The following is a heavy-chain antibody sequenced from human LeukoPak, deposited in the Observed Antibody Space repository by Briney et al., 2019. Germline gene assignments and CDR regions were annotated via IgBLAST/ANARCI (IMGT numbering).Heavy chain of an antibody. CDR3: AREEFISNYRSPVDY. J-gene: IGHJ4*02. CDR1: GYTFTGYY. V-gene: IGHV1-2*02. CDR2: INPNSGGT. Sequence: ASVKVSCKASGYTFTGYYMHWVRRAPGQGLEWMGWINPNSGGTNYAQKFQGRVTMTRDTSISTAYMELSRLRSDDTAVYYCAREEFISNYRSPVDYWGQGTLVTVSS. D-gene: IGHD4-11*01.